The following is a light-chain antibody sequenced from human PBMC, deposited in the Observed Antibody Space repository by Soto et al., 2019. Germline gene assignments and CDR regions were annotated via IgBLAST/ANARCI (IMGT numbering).Light chain of an antibody. CDR1: QTIIGY. J-gene: IGKJ1*01. V-gene: IGKV1-39*01. Sequence: DIQMTHSPSSLSAAIGDSVTITCRASQTIIGYLNWYQQKPGKAPRLLINAASNLQSGVPSRFRGSGSETDFTLTITSLQPEDFATYYCQQSYSTPVTFGQGTKVDI. CDR2: AAS. CDR3: QQSYSTPVT.